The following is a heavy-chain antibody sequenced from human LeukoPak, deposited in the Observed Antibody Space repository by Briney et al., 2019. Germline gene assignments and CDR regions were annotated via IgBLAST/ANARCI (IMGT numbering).Heavy chain of an antibody. Sequence: PGGSLRLSCAASGFTFSSYSMNWVRQAPGKGLEWVSSISSRSSYIYYADSVKGRFTISRDNAKNSLYLQMNSLRAEDTAVYYCARDVLLTGTSGIDYWGQGTLVTVSS. J-gene: IGHJ4*02. CDR3: ARDVLLTGTSGIDY. CDR2: ISSRSSYI. D-gene: IGHD1-20*01. CDR1: GFTFSSYS. V-gene: IGHV3-21*01.